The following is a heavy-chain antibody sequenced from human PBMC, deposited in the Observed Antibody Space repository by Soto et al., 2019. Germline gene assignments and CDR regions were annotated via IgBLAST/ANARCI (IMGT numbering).Heavy chain of an antibody. V-gene: IGHV3-11*05. CDR2: ISSSSSYT. CDR3: ARGYSSSWYDAFDI. D-gene: IGHD6-13*01. J-gene: IGHJ3*02. Sequence: GGSMRLSCAAAGCTFSDYYMSWIRQAPGKGLEWVSYISSSSSYTNYADSVKGRFTISRDNAKNSLYLQMNSLRAEDTAVYYCARGYSSSWYDAFDIWGQGTMVTVS. CDR1: GCTFSDYY.